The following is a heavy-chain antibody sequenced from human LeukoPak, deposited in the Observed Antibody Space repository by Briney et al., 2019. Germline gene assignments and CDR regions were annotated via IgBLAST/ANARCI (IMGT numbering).Heavy chain of an antibody. CDR3: ARVCPLGVVPAAFDY. Sequence: SETLSLTCTVSGGSISSYYWSWIRQPPGKGLEWIGYIYYSGSTNYNPSLKSRVTISVDTSKNQFSLKLSSVTAADTAVYYCARVCPLGVVPAAFDYWGQGTLVTVSS. D-gene: IGHD2-2*01. CDR2: IYYSGST. V-gene: IGHV4-59*01. CDR1: GGSISSYY. J-gene: IGHJ4*02.